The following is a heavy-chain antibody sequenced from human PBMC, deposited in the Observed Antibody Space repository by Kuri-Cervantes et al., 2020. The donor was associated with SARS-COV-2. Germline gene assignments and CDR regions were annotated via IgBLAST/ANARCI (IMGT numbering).Heavy chain of an antibody. CDR3: ARDPSGQLGNYYYYYYMDV. V-gene: IGHV3-23*01. CDR2: ISGSGGST. Sequence: GESLKISCAASGFTFSSYAMSWVRQAPGKGLEWVSAISGSGGSTYYAGSVKGRFTISRDNSKNTLYLQMNSLRAEDTAVYYCARDPSGQLGNYYYYYYMDVWGKGTTVTVSS. J-gene: IGHJ6*03. D-gene: IGHD6-13*01. CDR1: GFTFSSYA.